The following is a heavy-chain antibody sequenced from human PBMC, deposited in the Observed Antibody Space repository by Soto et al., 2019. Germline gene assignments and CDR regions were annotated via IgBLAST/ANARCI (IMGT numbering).Heavy chain of an antibody. V-gene: IGHV1-3*01. CDR1: GYNFTSYA. D-gene: IGHD1-26*01. Sequence: ASVKIYCKPSGYNFTSYAMHWVRQAPGQRLEWMGWINAGNGNTKYSQKFQGRVTITRDTSASTAYMELSSLRSEDTAVYYCARGGSLYWYFDLWGRGTLVTVS. CDR3: ARGGSLYWYFDL. J-gene: IGHJ2*01. CDR2: INAGNGNT.